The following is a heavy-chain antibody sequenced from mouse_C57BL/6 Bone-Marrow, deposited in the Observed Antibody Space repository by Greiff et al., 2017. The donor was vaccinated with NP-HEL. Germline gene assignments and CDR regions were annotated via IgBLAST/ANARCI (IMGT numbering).Heavy chain of an antibody. V-gene: IGHV1-50*01. Sequence: QVQLKQPGAELVKPGASVKLSCKASGYTFTSYWMQWVKQRPGQGLEWIGEIDPSDSYTNYNQKFKGKATLTVDTSSSTAYMQLSSLTSEDSAVYYCARENGNYKDYYAMDYWGQGTSVTVSS. CDR1: GYTFTSYW. CDR3: ARENGNYKDYYAMDY. J-gene: IGHJ4*01. CDR2: IDPSDSYT. D-gene: IGHD2-1*01.